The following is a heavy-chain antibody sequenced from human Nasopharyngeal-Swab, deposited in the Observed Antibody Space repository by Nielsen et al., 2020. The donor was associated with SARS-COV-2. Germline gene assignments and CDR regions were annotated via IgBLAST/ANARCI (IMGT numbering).Heavy chain of an antibody. Sequence: SETLSLTCTVSGGSISSYYWSWIRQPPGKGLEWIGYIYYSGSTNYNPSLKSRVTISVDTSKNQFSLKLSSVTAADTAVYYCARLPRYYDSSGYFGSYYYYYGIDVWGQGTTVTVSS. CDR2: IYYSGST. CDR3: ARLPRYYDSSGYFGSYYYYYGIDV. CDR1: GGSISSYY. J-gene: IGHJ6*02. D-gene: IGHD3-22*01. V-gene: IGHV4-59*08.